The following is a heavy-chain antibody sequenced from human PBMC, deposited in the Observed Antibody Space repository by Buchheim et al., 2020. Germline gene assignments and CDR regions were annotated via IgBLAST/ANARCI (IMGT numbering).Heavy chain of an antibody. CDR1: GFTFSSYA. CDR3: ASFDREWPYIPDFDY. V-gene: IGHV3-30*04. J-gene: IGHJ4*02. CDR2: ISYDGSNK. Sequence: QVQLVESGGGVVQPGRSLRLSCAASGFTFSSYAMHWVRQAPGKGLEWVAVISYDGSNKYYAASVKGRFTISRDNSKNTLYLEMNSLRAEDTAVYYCASFDREWPYIPDFDYWGQGTL. D-gene: IGHD2-2*02.